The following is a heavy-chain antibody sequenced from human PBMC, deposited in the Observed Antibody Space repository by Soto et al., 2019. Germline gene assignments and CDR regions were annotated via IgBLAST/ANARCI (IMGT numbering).Heavy chain of an antibody. J-gene: IGHJ4*02. D-gene: IGHD1-26*01. V-gene: IGHV3-73*01. CDR1: GFSFNGSA. CDR2: IRAKSNKYAT. Sequence: GGSLRLSCSAPGFSFNGSAIHWVRQASGKGLEWVGRIRAKSNKYATLYAESVKGRFTISRDDSQSTAYLEMNSLKTEDTAVYYCNSGSYYSSIWGQGTLVTVSS. CDR3: NSGSYYSSI.